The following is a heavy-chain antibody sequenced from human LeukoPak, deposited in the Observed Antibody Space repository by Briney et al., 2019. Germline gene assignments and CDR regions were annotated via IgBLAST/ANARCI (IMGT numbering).Heavy chain of an antibody. Sequence: GGSLRLSCAAAAFTFSSYAVSWVRQPPGRLLEWVSGISGSGVSTNYADSVKGRFTVSRDNSKNTLFLQMNTLRAEDTAVYYCAKEYSQFESTSPLDYWGQGTLVTVSS. V-gene: IGHV3-23*01. D-gene: IGHD3-3*02. CDR1: AFTFSSYA. J-gene: IGHJ4*02. CDR2: ISGSGVST. CDR3: AKEYSQFESTSPLDY.